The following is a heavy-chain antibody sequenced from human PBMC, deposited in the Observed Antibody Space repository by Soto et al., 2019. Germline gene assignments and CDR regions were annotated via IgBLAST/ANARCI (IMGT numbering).Heavy chain of an antibody. Sequence: QVQLQESGPGLLKASETLSLTCSVSGGSVRSGNHFWNWIRQPPGRGLEWLGYMYYTGVTNYNPSLKSRVSMSVDTSKDQFSLNLTSLTAADTAVYYCARGGEPLGSYGLDVWGQGTTVTVSS. CDR3: ARGGEPLGSYGLDV. J-gene: IGHJ6*02. CDR2: MYYTGVT. V-gene: IGHV4-61*01. CDR1: GGSVRSGNHF. D-gene: IGHD2-2*01.